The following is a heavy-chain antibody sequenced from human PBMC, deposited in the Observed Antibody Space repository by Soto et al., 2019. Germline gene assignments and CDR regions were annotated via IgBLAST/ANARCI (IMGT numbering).Heavy chain of an antibody. Sequence: GASVKGSCKTSGYTFTDYYIHWVRQAPGQGLEWMGWIYPRSGVTNNAQKFQGRVTMTKDTSISTAYMELSRLTSDDTAVYFCARDLAFYDLPYYYGMDVWGQGTTVTVSS. CDR2: IYPRSGVT. CDR3: ARDLAFYDLPYYYGMDV. J-gene: IGHJ6*02. V-gene: IGHV1-2*02. D-gene: IGHD3-3*02. CDR1: GYTFTDYY.